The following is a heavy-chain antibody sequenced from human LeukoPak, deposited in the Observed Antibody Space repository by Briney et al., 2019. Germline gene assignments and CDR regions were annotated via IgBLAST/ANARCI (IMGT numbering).Heavy chain of an antibody. V-gene: IGHV3-53*01. J-gene: IGHJ4*02. CDR1: GFTVSSNY. Sequence: GGSLRLSCAASGFTVSSNYMSWVRQAPGKGLEWVSVIYSGGSTYYADSVKGRFTISRDNAKNSQYLQMNSLRAEDTAVYYCARAYDYFDSSGPPDYWGQGTLVTVSS. D-gene: IGHD3-22*01. CDR2: IYSGGST. CDR3: ARAYDYFDSSGPPDY.